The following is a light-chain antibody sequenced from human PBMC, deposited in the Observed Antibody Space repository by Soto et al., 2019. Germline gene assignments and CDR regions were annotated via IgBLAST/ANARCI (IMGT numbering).Light chain of an antibody. CDR1: QSISSW. CDR2: DAS. V-gene: IGKV1-5*01. J-gene: IGKJ1*01. Sequence: GDIVTITCRASQSISSWLAWYQQKPGKAPKFLIYDASNLESGVPSRFSGSGSGTEFTLTISSLQPDDFATYYCQQYNSYWTFGQRTKVAIK. CDR3: QQYNSYWT.